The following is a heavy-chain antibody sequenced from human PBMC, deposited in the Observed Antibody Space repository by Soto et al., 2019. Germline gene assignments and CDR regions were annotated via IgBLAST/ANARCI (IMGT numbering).Heavy chain of an antibody. D-gene: IGHD3-9*01. V-gene: IGHV4-61*08. CDR3: ARRWAYSISFDP. CDR2: IYYSGST. J-gene: IGHJ5*02. Sequence: SETLSLTCTVSGGSISSGDYYWSWIRQPPGKGLEWIGYIYYSGSTNYNPSLKSRVTISVDTSKNQFSLKLSSVTAADTAVYYCARRWAYSISFDPWGQGTLVTVSS. CDR1: GGSISSGDYY.